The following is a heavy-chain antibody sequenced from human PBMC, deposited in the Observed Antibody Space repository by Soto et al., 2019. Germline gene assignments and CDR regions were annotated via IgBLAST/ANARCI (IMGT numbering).Heavy chain of an antibody. V-gene: IGHV4-34*01. CDR3: ARGDGDYVSVN. CDR1: WGSFSGYY. CDR2: INHSGST. J-gene: IGHJ4*02. D-gene: IGHD4-17*01. Sequence: YTIRSGYWGSFSGYYCSWIPPPPGKGLEGVGRINHSGSTNYNPSLKRRAPISVDTSNNEFSLTLSSLTAADTAGSYFARGDGDYVSVNWGQGTLVTVSS.